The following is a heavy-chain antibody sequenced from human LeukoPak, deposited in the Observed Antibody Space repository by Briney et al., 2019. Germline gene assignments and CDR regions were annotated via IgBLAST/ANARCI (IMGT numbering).Heavy chain of an antibody. CDR3: ARVWAAAGSVFDY. CDR2: IRYDGNNK. D-gene: IGHD6-13*01. V-gene: IGHV3-30*02. CDR1: GFTFSSSG. J-gene: IGHJ4*02. Sequence: GGSLRLSCAASGFTFSSSGMHWVRQAPGKGLEWVAFIRYDGNNKYYADSVKGRFTISRDNSKNTLYLQMSSLRAEDTAVYYCARVWAAAGSVFDYWGQGTLVTVSS.